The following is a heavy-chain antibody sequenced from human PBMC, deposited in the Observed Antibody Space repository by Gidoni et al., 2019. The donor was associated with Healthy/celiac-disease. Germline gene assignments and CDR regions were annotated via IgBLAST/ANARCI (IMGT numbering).Heavy chain of an antibody. Sequence: QVQLVESGGGVLQPGRSLRLTCAASGFTFSSYAMHWVRQAPGKGLEWVAVISYDGSNKYYADSVKGRFTISRDNSKNTLYLQMNSLRAEDTAVYYCARDWATFYYGSGVFDYWGQGTLVTVSS. D-gene: IGHD3-10*01. CDR1: GFTFSSYA. CDR2: ISYDGSNK. J-gene: IGHJ4*02. V-gene: IGHV3-30*04. CDR3: ARDWATFYYGSGVFDY.